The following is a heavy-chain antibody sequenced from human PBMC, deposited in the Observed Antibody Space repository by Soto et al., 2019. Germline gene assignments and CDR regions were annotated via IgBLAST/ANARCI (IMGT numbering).Heavy chain of an antibody. CDR3: AREDRDRETGLVPAAIDGMDV. V-gene: IGHV1-69*08. Sequence: QVQLVQSGAEVKKPGSSVKVSCKASGGTFSRYSITWVRQAPGHGLEWIGRIIPIFGIPTYAQKFQGRVTFSEDDSTSTAYMGLSSLRSDDTAVYYCAREDRDRETGLVPAAIDGMDVWGQGTTVTVSS. CDR1: GGTFSRYS. D-gene: IGHD2-2*01. CDR2: IIPIFGIP. J-gene: IGHJ6*02.